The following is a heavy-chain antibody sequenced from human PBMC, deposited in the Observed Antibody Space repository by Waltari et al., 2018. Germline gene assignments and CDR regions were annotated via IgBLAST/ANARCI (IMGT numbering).Heavy chain of an antibody. Sequence: QVQLVESGGGVVQPGRSLRLSCAASGFTFSSYAMPGVRQAPGKGLECVAVISYDGSNQYYADSVKGRFTISRDNSKNTLYLQMNSLRAEDTAVYFCARGGDDGRGYYPRDYWGQGTLVTVSS. J-gene: IGHJ4*02. CDR1: GFTFSSYA. CDR3: ARGGDDGRGYYPRDY. D-gene: IGHD3-22*01. V-gene: IGHV3-30-3*01. CDR2: ISYDGSNQ.